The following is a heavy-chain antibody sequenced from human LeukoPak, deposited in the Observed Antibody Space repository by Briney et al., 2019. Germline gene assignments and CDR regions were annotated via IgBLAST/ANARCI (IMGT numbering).Heavy chain of an antibody. Sequence: SETLSLTCAVYGGSFRGYYWSWIRQPPGKGLEWIGEINHSGSTNYNPSLKSRVTISVDTSKNQFSLKLSSVTAADTAVYYCARTPVTMVRGVRRIYYFDYWGQGTLVTVSS. CDR3: ARTPVTMVRGVRRIYYFDY. V-gene: IGHV4-34*01. J-gene: IGHJ4*02. CDR1: GGSFRGYY. CDR2: INHSGST. D-gene: IGHD3-10*01.